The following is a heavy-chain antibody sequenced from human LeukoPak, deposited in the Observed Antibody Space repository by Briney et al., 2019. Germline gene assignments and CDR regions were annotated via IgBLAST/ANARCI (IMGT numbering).Heavy chain of an antibody. J-gene: IGHJ4*02. Sequence: PSETLSLTCTVSGGSISNYWSWIRQPPGKGLEWIGYIYYSGSTNYNPSLKSRVTISLDTSKNQFSLKLSSVTAADTAVYYCAKDIIPQWLVSSGLDYWGQGTLVTVSS. D-gene: IGHD6-19*01. CDR1: GGSISNY. V-gene: IGHV4-59*01. CDR3: AKDIIPQWLVSSGLDY. CDR2: IYYSGST.